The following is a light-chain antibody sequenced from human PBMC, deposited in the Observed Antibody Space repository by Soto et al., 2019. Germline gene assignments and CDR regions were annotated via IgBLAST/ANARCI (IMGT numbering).Light chain of an antibody. V-gene: IGLV2-14*01. Sequence: QSALTQPASVSGSPGQSITISCTGTSSDVGGYNYVSWYQQHPGKAPKLMIYEVSNRPSGVSNRISGSKSGNTASLTISGLQAEDEADYCCSSYTSSSTLVFGTGTKLTVL. CDR2: EVS. CDR1: SSDVGGYNY. CDR3: SSYTSSSTLV. J-gene: IGLJ1*01.